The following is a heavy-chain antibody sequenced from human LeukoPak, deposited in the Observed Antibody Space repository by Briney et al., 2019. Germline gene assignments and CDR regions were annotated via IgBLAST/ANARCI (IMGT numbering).Heavy chain of an antibody. V-gene: IGHV4-39*01. J-gene: IGHJ4*02. CDR2: IYYSGST. D-gene: IGHD2-8*01. Sequence: SETLSLTCTVSGGSISSSSYYWGWIRQPPGKGLEWIGSIYYSGSTYCNPSLKSRVIISVDTSKNQFSLKLSSVTAADTAVYYCARLGSMTYYFDYWGQGTLVTVSS. CDR1: GGSISSSSYY. CDR3: ARLGSMTYYFDY.